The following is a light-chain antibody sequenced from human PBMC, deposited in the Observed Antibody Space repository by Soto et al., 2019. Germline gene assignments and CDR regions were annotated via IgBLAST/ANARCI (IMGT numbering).Light chain of an antibody. J-gene: IGLJ3*02. CDR2: EVT. CDR1: SSDVGEYNS. Sequence: QSVLTQPASVSGSPGQSITISCTGTSSDVGEYNSVSWYQQHPGKAPKLIIYEVTNRPSGVSDRLSGSKSGNTASLTISGLQAEDEADYYCSSYTIRSTWVFGGGTKLTVL. CDR3: SSYTIRSTWV. V-gene: IGLV2-14*01.